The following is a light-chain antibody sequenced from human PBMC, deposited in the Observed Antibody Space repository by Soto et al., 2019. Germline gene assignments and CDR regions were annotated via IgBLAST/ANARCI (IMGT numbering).Light chain of an antibody. Sequence: EIVLTQSPATLSLSPGERATLSCRASQSVSTYLAWYQQKPGQAPRLLIYDSSARATGIPARFSGSGSGTDFTLTISSLEPEDFAVYYCQQRGNWPPFTFGRGTKVEVK. CDR1: QSVSTY. J-gene: IGKJ4*01. CDR2: DSS. CDR3: QQRGNWPPFT. V-gene: IGKV3-11*01.